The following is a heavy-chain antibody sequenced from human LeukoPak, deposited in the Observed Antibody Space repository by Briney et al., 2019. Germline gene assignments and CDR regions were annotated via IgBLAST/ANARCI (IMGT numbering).Heavy chain of an antibody. V-gene: IGHV1-18*01. J-gene: IGHJ4*02. CDR2: ISAYNGNT. CDR1: GYTFTSYG. D-gene: IGHD1-26*01. CDR3: ARSGYGSYPSPPTPN. Sequence: VASVKVSCKASGYTFTSYGISWVRQAPGQGLEWMGWISAYNGNTNYAQKLQGRVTMTTDTSTSTAYMELRSLRSDDTAVYYCARSGYGSYPSPPTPNWGQGTLVTVSS.